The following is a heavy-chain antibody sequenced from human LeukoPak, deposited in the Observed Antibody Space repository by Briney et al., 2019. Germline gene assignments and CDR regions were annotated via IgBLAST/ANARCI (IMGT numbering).Heavy chain of an antibody. J-gene: IGHJ4*02. V-gene: IGHV1-8*01. CDR2: MNPNSGNT. CDR3: ARGCSSSWYHFDY. CDR1: GYTFTSYD. Sequence: ASVKVSCKASGYTFTSYDINWVRQATGQGLEWMGCMNPNSGNTGYAQKFQGRVTMTRNTSISTAYMELSSLRSEDTAVYYCARGCSSSWYHFDYWGQGTLVTVSS. D-gene: IGHD6-13*01.